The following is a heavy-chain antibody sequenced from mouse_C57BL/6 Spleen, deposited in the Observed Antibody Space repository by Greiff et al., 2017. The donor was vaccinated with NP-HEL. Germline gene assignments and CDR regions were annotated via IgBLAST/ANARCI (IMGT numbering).Heavy chain of an antibody. CDR3: VPYYYGSSYEAWFAY. J-gene: IGHJ3*01. CDR2: IDPSDSYT. V-gene: IGHV1-50*01. Sequence: QVQLQQPGAELVKPGASVKLSCKASGYTFTSYWMQWVKQRPGQGLEWIGEIDPSDSYTNYNQKFKGKATLTVDTSSSTAYMQLSSLTSEDSAVYYCVPYYYGSSYEAWFAYWGQGTLVTVSA. D-gene: IGHD1-1*01. CDR1: GYTFTSYW.